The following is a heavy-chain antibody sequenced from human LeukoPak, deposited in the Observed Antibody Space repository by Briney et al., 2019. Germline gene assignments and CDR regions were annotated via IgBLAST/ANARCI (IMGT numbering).Heavy chain of an antibody. J-gene: IGHJ4*02. V-gene: IGHV4-4*07. CDR3: ARDTYCSGGSCYSDY. Sequence: SETLSLTCTDSGGSISSYYWSWIRQPAGKGLEWIGRIYTSGSTNYNPSLKSRVTMSVDTSKNQFSLKLSSVTAADTAVYYCARDTYCSGGSCYSDYWGQGTLVTVSS. CDR2: IYTSGST. D-gene: IGHD2-15*01. CDR1: GGSISSYY.